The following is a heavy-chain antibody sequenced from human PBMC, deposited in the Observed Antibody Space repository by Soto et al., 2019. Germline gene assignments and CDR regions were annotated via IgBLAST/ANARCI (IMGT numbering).Heavy chain of an antibody. D-gene: IGHD3-10*01. CDR2: ISSSSSYI. CDR3: AREKVHGSGSSFDY. J-gene: IGHJ4*02. Sequence: GGSLRLSXAASGCTFSSYSMNWVRQAPGKGLEWVSSISSSSSYIYYADSVKGRFTISRDNAKNSLYLQMNSLRAEDTAVYYCAREKVHGSGSSFDYWGQGTLVTVSS. V-gene: IGHV3-21*01. CDR1: GCTFSSYS.